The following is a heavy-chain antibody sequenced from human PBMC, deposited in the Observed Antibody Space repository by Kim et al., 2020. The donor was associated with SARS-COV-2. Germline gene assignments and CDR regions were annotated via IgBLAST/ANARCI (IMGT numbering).Heavy chain of an antibody. V-gene: IGHV4-59*03. J-gene: IGHJ4*02. CDR2: IHHTGTT. CDR3: ASKRAGSSGLIDS. D-gene: IGHD3-22*01. Sequence: SETLSLTCSVASASFSENYWSWIRQPPGRGLEWIGYIHHTGTTNYNPSLKSRVAISVDSSKNQFSLNLNSITTADTAVYYCASKRAGSSGLIDSWGQGTL. CDR1: SASFSENY.